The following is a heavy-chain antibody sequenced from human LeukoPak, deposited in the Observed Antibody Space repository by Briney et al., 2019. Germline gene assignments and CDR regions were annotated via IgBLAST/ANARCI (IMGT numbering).Heavy chain of an antibody. Sequence: ASVKVSCKASGYTFTGYYMHWVRQAPGQGLEWMGWINPNSGGTNYAQKFQGRVTITADKSTSTAYMELSSLRSEDTAVYYCARDRANVGGFDYWGQGTLVTVSS. CDR2: INPNSGGT. CDR1: GYTFTGYY. D-gene: IGHD3-10*02. J-gene: IGHJ4*02. V-gene: IGHV1-2*02. CDR3: ARDRANVGGFDY.